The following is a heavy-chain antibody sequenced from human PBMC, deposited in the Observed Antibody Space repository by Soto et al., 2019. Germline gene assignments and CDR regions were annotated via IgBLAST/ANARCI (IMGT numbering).Heavy chain of an antibody. D-gene: IGHD6-19*01. CDR2: ISYDGSDK. J-gene: IGHJ4*02. CDR3: AKSHPITVISLDS. V-gene: IGHV3-30*18. CDR1: GFTFSDYG. Sequence: GGSLRLSCAASGFTFSDYGMHWVRQAPGKGLEWVAVISYDGSDKYIADSVRGRFAPSRDNSKNTLYLQMNSLRGEDTAIYYCAKSHPITVISLDSWGQGTLVTVSS.